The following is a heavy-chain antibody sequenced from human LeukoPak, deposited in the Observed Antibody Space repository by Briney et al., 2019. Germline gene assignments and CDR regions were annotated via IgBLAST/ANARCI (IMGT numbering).Heavy chain of an antibody. J-gene: IGHJ5*02. D-gene: IGHD2-2*01. CDR1: GYSFTSYW. CDR3: ARVAHQYQLLLDWFDP. V-gene: IGHV5-51*01. CDR2: IYPGDSDT. Sequence: GESLKISCKGSGYSFTSYWIGWVRQMPGKGLEWMGIIYPGDSDTRYSPSFQGQVTISADKSISTAYLQWSSLKASDTAMYYCARVAHQYQLLLDWFDPWGQGTLVTVSS.